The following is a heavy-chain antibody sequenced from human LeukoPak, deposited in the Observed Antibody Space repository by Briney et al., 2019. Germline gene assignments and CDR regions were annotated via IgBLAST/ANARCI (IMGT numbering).Heavy chain of an antibody. CDR2: ISSSSSYI. CDR1: GFTFSSNY. D-gene: IGHD6-13*01. CDR3: ARVSSSWHYFDY. J-gene: IGHJ4*02. V-gene: IGHV3-21*01. Sequence: GGSLRLSCAASGFTFSSNYMSWVRQAPGKGLEWVSSISSSSSYIYYADSVKGRFTISRHNAKNSLYLQMDSLRAEDTAVYYCARVSSSWHYFDYWGQGTLVTVSS.